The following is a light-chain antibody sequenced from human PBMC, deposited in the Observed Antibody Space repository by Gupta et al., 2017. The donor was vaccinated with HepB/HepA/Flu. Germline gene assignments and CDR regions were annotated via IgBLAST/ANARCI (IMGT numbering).Light chain of an antibody. CDR1: LLSSTY. CDR2: KDR. Sequence: SSVLTPPPPVSVSLGQMDPLTCSGELLSSTYALRYQQKPGQFPVLELYKDRERPSGIPARDSETPAGIPGLFAGSSAGTIVTLTISGVQAEDEADYYCLSPDSSGTGVFGGGTKLTVL. J-gene: IGLJ3*02. V-gene: IGLV3-16*01. CDR3: LSPDSSGTGV.